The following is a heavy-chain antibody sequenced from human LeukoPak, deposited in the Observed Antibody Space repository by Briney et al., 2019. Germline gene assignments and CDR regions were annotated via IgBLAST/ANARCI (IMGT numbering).Heavy chain of an antibody. J-gene: IGHJ3*02. Sequence: GGSLILSCAASGFTFDDYAMHWVRQAPGKGLEWVSGISWNSGSIGYADSVKGRFTISRDNAKNSLYLQMNSLRAEDTALYYCAKDKELDSSGSDAFDIWGQGTMVTVSS. CDR3: AKDKELDSSGSDAFDI. CDR2: ISWNSGSI. V-gene: IGHV3-9*01. D-gene: IGHD3-22*01. CDR1: GFTFDDYA.